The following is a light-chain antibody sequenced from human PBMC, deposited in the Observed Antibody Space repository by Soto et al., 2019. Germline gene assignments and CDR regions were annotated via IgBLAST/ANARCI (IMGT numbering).Light chain of an antibody. CDR1: QSVSTN. CDR3: QQFDKWPIT. Sequence: EVVLTQSPGTLSVSPGERATLSCRASQSVSTNLAWYQQKPGQVPRLLISGASTRATDIPVRFSGSGSGTEFTLTISSLPSEDFAVYYCQQFDKWPITFGQGTRLEIK. J-gene: IGKJ5*01. V-gene: IGKV3-15*01. CDR2: GAS.